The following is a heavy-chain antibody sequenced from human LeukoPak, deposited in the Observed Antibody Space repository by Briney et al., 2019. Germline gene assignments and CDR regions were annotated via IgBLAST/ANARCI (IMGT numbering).Heavy chain of an antibody. V-gene: IGHV3-23*01. Sequence: GGSLRLSCAASGFTFSSNAMSWVRQAPGKGLEWVSTISDSGASTYYADSVKGRFTISRDNSKNTMYLQMSSPKVEDTAVYYCALGAISDYWGQGTLVTVSS. CDR1: GFTFSSNA. CDR3: ALGAISDY. CDR2: ISDSGAST. J-gene: IGHJ4*02. D-gene: IGHD7-27*01.